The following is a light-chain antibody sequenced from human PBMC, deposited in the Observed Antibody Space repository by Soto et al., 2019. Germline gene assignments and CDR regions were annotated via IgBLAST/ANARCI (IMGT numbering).Light chain of an antibody. Sequence: EIVMTQSPGTLSVSPGERATLSCRASQSLSSNLAWYQQKPGQAPRLLIYAASTRAPGIAARCSGSGSGTEFSLPISSLQSEDFAVYYCQQYNNWPPYTFGQGTKLEIK. CDR3: QQYNNWPPYT. J-gene: IGKJ2*01. CDR1: QSLSSN. V-gene: IGKV3-15*01. CDR2: AAS.